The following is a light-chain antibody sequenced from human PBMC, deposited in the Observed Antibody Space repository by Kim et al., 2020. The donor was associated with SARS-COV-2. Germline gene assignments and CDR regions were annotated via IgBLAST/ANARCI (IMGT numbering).Light chain of an antibody. V-gene: IGKV1-5*01. CDR2: EAS. Sequence: DIQMTQSPSTLSASVGDRVTISCRASQNVNKWLAWYQQKPGKAPKILIYEASSLQSGVPSRFSGSGSGTEFTLTISSLQPEDFATYYCQQYNTFSPTTFGQGTKVDIK. CDR3: QQYNTFSPTT. CDR1: QNVNKW. J-gene: IGKJ1*01.